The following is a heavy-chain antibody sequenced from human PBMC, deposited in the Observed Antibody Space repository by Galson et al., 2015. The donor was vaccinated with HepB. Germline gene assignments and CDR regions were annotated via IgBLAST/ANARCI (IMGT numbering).Heavy chain of an antibody. CDR3: ARGGSSSLFDP. CDR1: GGSISNFY. Sequence: SETLSLTCTVSGGSISNFYWSWIRQPPGKGLEWIGYISYSGSTNYNPSLKSRVTISVDTSKNQFSLRLSSVTAADTAVYFCARGGSSSLFDPWGQGTLVTVSS. J-gene: IGHJ5*02. CDR2: ISYSGST. D-gene: IGHD6-13*01. V-gene: IGHV4-59*01.